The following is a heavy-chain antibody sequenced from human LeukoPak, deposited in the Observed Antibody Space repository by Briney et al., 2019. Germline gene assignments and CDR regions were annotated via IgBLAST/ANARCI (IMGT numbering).Heavy chain of an antibody. CDR3: ARVGSSIAARPGWFDP. CDR2: IIPIFGTA. J-gene: IGHJ5*02. D-gene: IGHD6-6*01. V-gene: IGHV1-69*05. Sequence: PPASVKVSCKASGGTFSSYAISWVRQAPGQGLGWMGGIIPIFGTANYAQKFQGRVTITTDESTSTAYMELSSLRSEDTAVYYCARVGSSIAARPGWFDPCGQGTLVTVSS. CDR1: GGTFSSYA.